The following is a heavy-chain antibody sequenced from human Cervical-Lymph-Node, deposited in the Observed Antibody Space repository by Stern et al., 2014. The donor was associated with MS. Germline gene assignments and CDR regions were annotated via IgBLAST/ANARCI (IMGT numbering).Heavy chain of an antibody. D-gene: IGHD1-7*01. J-gene: IGHJ3*01. CDR3: ARAIIGTNVFDV. CDR1: GFTFSSYW. CDR2: INGDGSTT. V-gene: IGHV3-74*01. Sequence: EVQLVESGGGLVPPGGSLRLSCVVSGFTFSSYWMDWVRQGPGKGLVWVSRINGDGSTTTYADSVEGRFTISRDNAKNTVDLQMNSLRAEDTAVYYCARAIIGTNVFDVWGQGTMVTVSS.